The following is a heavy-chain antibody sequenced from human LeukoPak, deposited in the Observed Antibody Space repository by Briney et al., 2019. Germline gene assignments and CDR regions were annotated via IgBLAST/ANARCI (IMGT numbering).Heavy chain of an antibody. CDR1: GGSNSSYY. V-gene: IGHV4-59*08. CDR3: ASTYNSSPSFDY. Sequence: SETLSLTCTVSGGSNSSYYWSWIPQPPGKGLEWIGYIYYSVSTNYNPSLKSRDTISVDTSNNQFSLKLSSVTAADTAVYYCASTYNSSPSFDYWGQGTLVTVSS. CDR2: IYYSVST. D-gene: IGHD6-19*01. J-gene: IGHJ4*02.